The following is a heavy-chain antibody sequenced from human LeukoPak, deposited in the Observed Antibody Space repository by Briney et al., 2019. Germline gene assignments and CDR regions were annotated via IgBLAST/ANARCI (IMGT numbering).Heavy chain of an antibody. CDR1: GFAFSSYG. V-gene: IGHV3-33*06. CDR3: AKDYPTPAH. CDR2: IWYDGSNK. Sequence: PVRSLRLSCAASGFAFSSYGMHWVRQAPGKGLEWVAVIWYDGSNKYYAESVKGRFTISRDNSKNTLYLQMNSLRAEDTAVYYCAKDYPTPAHWGQGTLVTVSS. J-gene: IGHJ4*02.